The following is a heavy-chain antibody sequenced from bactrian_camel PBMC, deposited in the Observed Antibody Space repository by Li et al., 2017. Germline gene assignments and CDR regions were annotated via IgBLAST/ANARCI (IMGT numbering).Heavy chain of an antibody. J-gene: IGHJ4*01. CDR2: SGSDGPT. CDR1: GYTYSRYH. Sequence: HVQLVESGGGSVQAGGSLRLSCVVSGYTYSRYHMGWFRQAPGKKREGVACSGSDGPTTYADSVKGRFTLSQDNAKNTVYLQMNSLKPEDTAMYYCAAGQYRCHESYGRRWFGDYKYWGQGTQVTVS. V-gene: IGHV3S68*01. D-gene: IGHD6*01. CDR3: AAGQYRCHESYGRRWFGDYKY.